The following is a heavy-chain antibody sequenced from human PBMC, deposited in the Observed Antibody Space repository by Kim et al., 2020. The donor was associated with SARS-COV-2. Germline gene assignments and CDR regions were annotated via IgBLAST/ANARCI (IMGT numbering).Heavy chain of an antibody. CDR1: GYTFTNYA. D-gene: IGHD1-26*01. CDR3: ARDAWELLGDYYGMDV. Sequence: ASVKVSCKASGYTFTNYAMHWVRQAPGQRLEWMGWINAGNGNTKYSQRFQGRVIITRDTSASTAYMELSSLRSEDTAVFYCARDAWELLGDYYGMDVWGQ. J-gene: IGHJ6*02. V-gene: IGHV1-3*01. CDR2: INAGNGNT.